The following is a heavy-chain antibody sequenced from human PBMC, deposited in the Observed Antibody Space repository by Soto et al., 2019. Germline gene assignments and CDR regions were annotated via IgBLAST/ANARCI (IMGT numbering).Heavy chain of an antibody. CDR1: GFSFSTSAVG. CDR2: IYWDADK. CDR3: THLYWAASGTRYYFDH. J-gene: IGHJ4*02. Sequence: QITLTESGPPLVKPTQTLTLTCTFSGFSFSTSAVGVGWIRQPPGKALEWLALIYWDADKRYSPFLKSRLTITKDTSTNQVVLTMATMDPVDTGTYSSTHLYWAASGTRYYFDHWGQGTLVTVSS. D-gene: IGHD6-13*01. V-gene: IGHV2-5*02.